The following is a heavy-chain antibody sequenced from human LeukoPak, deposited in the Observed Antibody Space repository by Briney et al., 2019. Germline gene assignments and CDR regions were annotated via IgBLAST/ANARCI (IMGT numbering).Heavy chain of an antibody. CDR1: GYTFTSYG. J-gene: IGHJ3*02. CDR2: ISTYNGHT. D-gene: IGHD1-26*01. CDR3: ARGGRWELPRPYSFNI. V-gene: IGHV1-18*01. Sequence: ASVKVSCKASGYTFTSYGITWVRQAPGQGLEWMGWISTYNGHTNYAQKLQGRVTMTKDTSTTTAYMELRSLRSDDTAVYYCARGGRWELPRPYSFNIWGQGTMVTVSS.